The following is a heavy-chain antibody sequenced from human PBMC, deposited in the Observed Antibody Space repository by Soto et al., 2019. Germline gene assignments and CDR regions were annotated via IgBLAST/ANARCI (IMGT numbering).Heavy chain of an antibody. CDR2: ISSSSSYI. D-gene: IGHD2-15*01. CDR3: ARDSGGGGYYYYYDMDV. Sequence: EVQLVESGGGLVKPGGSLRLSCAASGFTFSSYAMNWVRQAPGKGLEWVSSISSSSSYIYYADSVEGRFTISRDNAKNSLHLQMDSLIAEDTAVYYCARDSGGGGYYYYYDMDVWGRGTTVTVSS. V-gene: IGHV3-21*01. J-gene: IGHJ6*03. CDR1: GFTFSSYA.